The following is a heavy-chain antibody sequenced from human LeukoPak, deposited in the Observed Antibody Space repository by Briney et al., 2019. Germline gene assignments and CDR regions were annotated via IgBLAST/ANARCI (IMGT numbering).Heavy chain of an antibody. J-gene: IGHJ4*02. D-gene: IGHD3-22*01. CDR2: INPNSGGT. V-gene: IGHV1-2*02. Sequence: GASVKVSCKASGYTFTGYYMHWVRQAPGQGLEWMGWINPNSGGTNYAQKFQGRVTMTRDTSISTAYMELSRLRSDDTAVYYCARAAPHYYDSSGTMDYWGQGTLVTVSS. CDR1: GYTFTGYY. CDR3: ARAAPHYYDSSGTMDY.